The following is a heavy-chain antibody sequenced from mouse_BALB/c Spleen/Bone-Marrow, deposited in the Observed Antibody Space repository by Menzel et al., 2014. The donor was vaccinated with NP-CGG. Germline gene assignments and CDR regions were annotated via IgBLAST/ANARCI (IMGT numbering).Heavy chain of an antibody. V-gene: IGHV4-1*02. J-gene: IGHJ1*01. Sequence: EVKLEESGGGLVQPGGSLKLSCAASGFDFSRYWMSWGRQAPGKGLEWIGEINPDSSTINYTPSLKDKFIISRDDAKNTLYLQMSKVRSEDTALYYCARLNYYGNLFVWGAGTPVTVSS. D-gene: IGHD1-1*01. CDR1: GFDFSRYW. CDR2: INPDSSTI. CDR3: ARLNYYGNLFV.